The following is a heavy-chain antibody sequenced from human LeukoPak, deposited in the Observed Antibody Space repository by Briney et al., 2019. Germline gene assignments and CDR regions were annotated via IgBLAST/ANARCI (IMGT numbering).Heavy chain of an antibody. D-gene: IGHD4-17*01. Sequence: GGSLRLSCSASGFAFSGFAMGWVRQAPGKGLEWVSSISGSGGNTYYADSVEGRFTVSRANSKSTLFLQVNSLRAEDTALYYCARGRGGDYVPSRFDYWGQGILVTVSS. CDR3: ARGRGGDYVPSRFDY. V-gene: IGHV3-23*01. CDR2: ISGSGGNT. CDR1: GFAFSGFA. J-gene: IGHJ4*02.